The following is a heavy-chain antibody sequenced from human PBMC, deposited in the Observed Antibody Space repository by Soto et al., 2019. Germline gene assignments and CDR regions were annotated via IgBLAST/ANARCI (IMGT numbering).Heavy chain of an antibody. CDR2: IYYSGST. J-gene: IGHJ4*02. CDR3: ARDYDFWSGYYPY. CDR1: GGSISSSSYY. V-gene: IGHV4-39*01. Sequence: QLQLQESGPGLVKPSETLSLTCTVSGGSISSSSYYWGWIRQPPGKGLEWIGSIYYSGSTYYNPSLKSRVTISVDKSKNQFSLKLSSVTAADTAVYYCARDYDFWSGYYPYWGQGTLVTVSS. D-gene: IGHD3-3*01.